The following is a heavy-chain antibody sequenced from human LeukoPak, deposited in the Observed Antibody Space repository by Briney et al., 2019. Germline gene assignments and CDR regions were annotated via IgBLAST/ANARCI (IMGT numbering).Heavy chain of an antibody. CDR1: GFIFSDYA. CDR3: AKSARGYSYGDFAY. Sequence: GGSLRLSCVAPGFIFSDYAMYWLRTAPGKGLQWVSSTTGPGRNTYSAHPVKGRFTISRDISKNTLYLQMTSLTAEETALYYCAKSARGYSYGDFAYWGQGTLVTVSS. CDR2: TTGPGRNT. V-gene: IGHV3-23*01. J-gene: IGHJ4*02. D-gene: IGHD5-18*01.